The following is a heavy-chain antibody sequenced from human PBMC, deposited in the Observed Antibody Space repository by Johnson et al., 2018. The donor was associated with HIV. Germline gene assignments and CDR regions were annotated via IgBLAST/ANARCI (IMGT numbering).Heavy chain of an antibody. CDR3: ASEDMPDMGSAFDI. Sequence: MLLVESGGGVVQPGRSLRLSCAASGFTFSSYAMSWVRQAPGKGLEWVSGIVGSGGSTYYADSVKGRFTISRDNSKNTLYLQMNSLRAEDTAVYYCASEDMPDMGSAFDIWGQGTMVTVSS. CDR2: IVGSGGST. V-gene: IGHV3-23*04. CDR1: GFTFSSYA. J-gene: IGHJ3*02. D-gene: IGHD2-15*01.